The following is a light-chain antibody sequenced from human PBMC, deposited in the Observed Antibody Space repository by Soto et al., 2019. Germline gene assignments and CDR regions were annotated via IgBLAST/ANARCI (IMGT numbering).Light chain of an antibody. Sequence: EILMTQSPATLSVSPGESATLSCRASQSVSSNLVWYQQKPGQAPRLLIYGASTRATGIPARFSGSGSGTEFTLTISSLQSEDFAVYYCQQYNNWPPLTFGGGTKVEIK. J-gene: IGKJ4*01. CDR1: QSVSSN. CDR2: GAS. CDR3: QQYNNWPPLT. V-gene: IGKV3-15*01.